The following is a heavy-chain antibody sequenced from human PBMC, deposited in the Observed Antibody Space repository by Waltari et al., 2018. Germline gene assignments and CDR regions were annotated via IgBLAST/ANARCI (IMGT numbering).Heavy chain of an antibody. V-gene: IGHV1-69*01. Sequence: QVQLVQSGAEVKKPGSSVKVSCKASGGTFSSYAISWVRQAPGQGLEWMGGIIPIFGTANYAQKFQGRVTITADESTSTAYMELSSLRSEDTAVYYCAKDHWLGPDYYYYGMDVWGQGTTVTVSS. CDR3: AKDHWLGPDYYYYGMDV. D-gene: IGHD6-19*01. CDR1: GGTFSSYA. J-gene: IGHJ6*02. CDR2: IIPIFGTA.